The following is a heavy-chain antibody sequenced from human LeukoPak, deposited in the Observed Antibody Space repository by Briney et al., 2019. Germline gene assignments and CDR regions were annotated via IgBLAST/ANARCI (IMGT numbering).Heavy chain of an antibody. J-gene: IGHJ6*02. Sequence: GGSLRLPCAASGFTFSGYSMNWVRQAPGKGLEWVSSIDSSGRYIYYADSMKGRFTISRDNAENSLYLQMNSLRVGDTAVYYCARDLGYNYLMDVWGQGTTVTVSS. V-gene: IGHV3-21*01. CDR1: GFTFSGYS. CDR2: IDSSGRYI. D-gene: IGHD5-18*01. CDR3: ARDLGYNYLMDV.